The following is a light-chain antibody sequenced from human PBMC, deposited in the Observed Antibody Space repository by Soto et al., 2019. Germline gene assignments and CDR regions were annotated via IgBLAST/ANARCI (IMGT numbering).Light chain of an antibody. CDR1: SSDVGSYNL. J-gene: IGLJ1*01. Sequence: QSALTQPASVSGSPGQSITISCTGTSSDVGSYNLVSWYQQHPGKAPKVMIYEVSKRPSGVANRFSGSKSGNTSSLTISGLLAEDEDDYYCCSDAGIRRVLRPGTMLTVL. CDR2: EVS. CDR3: CSDAGIRRV. V-gene: IGLV2-23*02.